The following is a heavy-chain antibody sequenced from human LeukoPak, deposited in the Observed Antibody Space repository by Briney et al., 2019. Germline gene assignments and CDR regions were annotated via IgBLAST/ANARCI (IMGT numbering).Heavy chain of an antibody. CDR2: INQSGST. CDR3: ARRRYFDY. J-gene: IGHJ4*02. Sequence: PSETLSLTCAVYGGSFSGYYWSWIRQPPGKGLEWIGEINQSGSTNYNPSLKSRVTISVDTSKNQFSLKLDSVTAADTAVYYCARRRYFDYWGQGTLVTASS. CDR1: GGSFSGYY. V-gene: IGHV4-34*01.